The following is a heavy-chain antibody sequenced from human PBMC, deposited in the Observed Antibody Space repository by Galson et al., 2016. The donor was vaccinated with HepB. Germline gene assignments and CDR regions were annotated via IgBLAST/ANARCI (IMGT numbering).Heavy chain of an antibody. CDR2: ISYTGST. Sequence: TLSPTCSVSGGSIGSGNHYWNWIRQHPGKGLEYIGYISYTGSTYYNPSLKSRVTISVDTYKHQFSLKWSSLTAADTAVYYCAREGLTYPHWFDPWGQGTLVTVSS. CDR1: GGSIGSGNHY. D-gene: IGHD1-20*01. V-gene: IGHV4-31*03. J-gene: IGHJ5*02. CDR3: AREGLTYPHWFDP.